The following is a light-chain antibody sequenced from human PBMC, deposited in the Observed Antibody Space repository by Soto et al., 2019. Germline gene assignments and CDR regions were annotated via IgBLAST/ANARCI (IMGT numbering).Light chain of an antibody. Sequence: QSALTQPPSASGTPGQRVTIPCSGRSSNIGSNFVYWYQHLPGTAPKLVIYRNSQRPSGVPDRFSGSKSGTSASLAISGLQSEDEADYYCAGWDDSLSGYVFGTGTKVTVL. CDR1: SSNIGSNF. V-gene: IGLV1-47*01. CDR3: AGWDDSLSGYV. CDR2: RNS. J-gene: IGLJ1*01.